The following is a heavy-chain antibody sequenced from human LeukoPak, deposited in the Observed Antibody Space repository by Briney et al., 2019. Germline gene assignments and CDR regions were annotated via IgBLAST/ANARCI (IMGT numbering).Heavy chain of an antibody. CDR2: ISSTGTDI. Sequence: GGSLRLSCAVSGFTFSTHNMNWVRQTPGKGPEWVSSISSTGTDINYADSVKGRFTISRDNAKNSLYLQMNSLRAEDSAVYYCATLGVYWGQGTLVTVSS. CDR3: ATLGVY. J-gene: IGHJ4*02. V-gene: IGHV3-21*06. CDR1: GFTFSTHN. D-gene: IGHD2-8*01.